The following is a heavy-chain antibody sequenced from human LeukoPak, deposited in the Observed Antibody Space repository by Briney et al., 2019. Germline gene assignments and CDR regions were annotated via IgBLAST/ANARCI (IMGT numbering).Heavy chain of an antibody. D-gene: IGHD2-2*02. Sequence: GGSLRLSCAASGFTFSDYYMSWIRQAPGKGLEWVSYISSSGSTIYYADSVKGRFTISRDNAKNSLYLQMNSLRAEDTAVYYCARVSLHCSSTSCYIFFDYWGQGTLVTVSS. J-gene: IGHJ4*02. CDR3: ARVSLHCSSTSCYIFFDY. CDR1: GFTFSDYY. CDR2: ISSSGSTI. V-gene: IGHV3-11*01.